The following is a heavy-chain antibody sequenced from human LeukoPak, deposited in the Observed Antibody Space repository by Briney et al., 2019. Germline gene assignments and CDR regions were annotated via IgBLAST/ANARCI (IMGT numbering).Heavy chain of an antibody. CDR1: GYTFTSYD. J-gene: IGHJ4*02. V-gene: IGHV1-8*01. Sequence: GASVKVSCKASGYTFTSYDINWVRQATGQGLERMGWMNPNSGNTGYAQKFQGRVTMTRNTSISTAYMELSSLRSEDTAVYYCASNTNYYYGSGSYENWGQGTLVTVSS. D-gene: IGHD3-10*01. CDR3: ASNTNYYYGSGSYEN. CDR2: MNPNSGNT.